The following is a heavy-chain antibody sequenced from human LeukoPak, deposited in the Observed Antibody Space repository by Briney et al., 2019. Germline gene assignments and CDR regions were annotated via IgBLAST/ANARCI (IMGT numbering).Heavy chain of an antibody. CDR1: GGSISTSNYY. Sequence: SETLSLTCTVSGGSISTSNYYWGWIRQPPGKGLEWIGNIFYSGSTYYSPSLKSRVTISVDTSENQFSLKLSSVTAADTAVYYCAKEDVVVAAIDYWGQGTLVTVSS. CDR2: IFYSGST. J-gene: IGHJ4*02. CDR3: AKEDVVVAAIDY. D-gene: IGHD2-15*01. V-gene: IGHV4-39*07.